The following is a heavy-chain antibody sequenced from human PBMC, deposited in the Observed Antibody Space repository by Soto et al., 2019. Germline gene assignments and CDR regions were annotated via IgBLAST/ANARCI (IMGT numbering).Heavy chain of an antibody. Sequence: PGESLKISCQGSGDRFTSYWIAWVRQMPGKGLEWMGIIYPGDSDTRYSPSFQGQVTISADKSISTAYLQWSSLKASDTAMYYCAICLSPPALKYYYYYYGMDVWGQGTTVTVSS. CDR1: GDRFTSYW. J-gene: IGHJ6*02. D-gene: IGHD2-2*01. CDR2: IYPGDSDT. CDR3: AICLSPPALKYYYYYYGMDV. V-gene: IGHV5-51*01.